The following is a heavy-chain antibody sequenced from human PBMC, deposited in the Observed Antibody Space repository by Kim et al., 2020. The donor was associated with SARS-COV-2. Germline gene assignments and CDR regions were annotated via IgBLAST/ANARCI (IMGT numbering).Heavy chain of an antibody. Sequence: SETLSLTCAISGDSVSSNSAAWNWIRQSPSRGLEWLGRTYYRSKWYNDYAVSVKSRITINPDTSKNQFSLQLNSVTPEDTAVYYCARDLGIRVLTGYYIGDNWFDPWGQGTLVTVSS. CDR2: TYYRSKWYN. CDR1: GDSVSSNSAA. D-gene: IGHD3-9*01. CDR3: ARDLGIRVLTGYYIGDNWFDP. J-gene: IGHJ5*02. V-gene: IGHV6-1*01.